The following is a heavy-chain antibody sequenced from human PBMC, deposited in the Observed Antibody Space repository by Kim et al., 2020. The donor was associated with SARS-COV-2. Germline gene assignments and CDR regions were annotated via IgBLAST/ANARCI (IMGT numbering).Heavy chain of an antibody. V-gene: IGHV3-53*01. D-gene: IGHD3-10*01. Sequence: GGSLILSCAASGFTVSSNYMSWVRQAPGKGLEWVSVIYSGGSTYYADSVKGRFTISRDNSKNTLYLQMNSLRAEDTAVYYCAGAMVRGVIITGGMDVWGQGTTVTVSS. CDR1: GFTVSSNY. CDR2: IYSGGST. CDR3: AGAMVRGVIITGGMDV. J-gene: IGHJ6*02.